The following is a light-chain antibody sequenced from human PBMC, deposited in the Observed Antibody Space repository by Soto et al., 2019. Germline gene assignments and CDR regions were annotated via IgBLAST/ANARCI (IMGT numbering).Light chain of an antibody. CDR1: QDISNH. CDR3: QQYHSYPVT. CDR2: AAD. J-gene: IGKJ4*01. Sequence: DIQMTQSPSSLSASVGDRVIITCRASQDISNHLAWFQQKPGKAPRSLIYAADGLQSGVPSKFSGSRSVTDFTLTISSLQPEDFAPYYCQQYHSYPVTFGGGTRVEIK. V-gene: IGKV1-16*02.